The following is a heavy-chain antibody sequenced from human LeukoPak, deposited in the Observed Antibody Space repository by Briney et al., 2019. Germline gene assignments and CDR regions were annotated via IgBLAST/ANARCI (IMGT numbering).Heavy chain of an antibody. CDR1: GLTFSSFA. V-gene: IGHV3-23*01. D-gene: IGHD2-21*01. Sequence: GGSLRLSCAASGLTFSSFAMSWVRQAPGKGLEWVSAISGSGGSTYYADSVKGRFTISRDNSKNTLYLQMNSLRAEDTAVYYCAKDRGVFVVHHMDVWGKGTTVTVSS. CDR3: AKDRGVFVVHHMDV. CDR2: ISGSGGST. J-gene: IGHJ6*03.